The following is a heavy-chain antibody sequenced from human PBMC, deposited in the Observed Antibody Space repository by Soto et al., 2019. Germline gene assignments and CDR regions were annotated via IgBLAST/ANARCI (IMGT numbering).Heavy chain of an antibody. J-gene: IGHJ6*02. CDR3: ARGSRGRSGEYYYGMDV. D-gene: IGHD3-3*01. CDR2: IHYSGTT. Sequence: SETLSLTCRVSGDSISDTIYYWGWVRQSPGKGLEWIGSIHYSGTTQFHPPLKSRVTISVDKSKNQFSLKLSSVTAADTAVYYCARGSRGRSGEYYYGMDVWGQGTTVTVSS. CDR1: GDSISDTIYY. V-gene: IGHV4-39*07.